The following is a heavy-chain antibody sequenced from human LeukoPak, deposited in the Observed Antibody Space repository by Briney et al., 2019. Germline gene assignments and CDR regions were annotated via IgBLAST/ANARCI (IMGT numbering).Heavy chain of an antibody. CDR2: ISGSGGST. V-gene: IGHV3-23*01. D-gene: IGHD3-22*01. Sequence: GGSLRLSCAASGFTFSSYAMSWVRQAPGKGLEWVSAISGSGGSTYYADSVKGRFTISRDSSKNTLYLQMNSLRAEDTAVYYCAKLDDTVVVRSGYFDYWGQGTLVTVSS. CDR1: GFTFSSYA. CDR3: AKLDDTVVVRSGYFDY. J-gene: IGHJ4*02.